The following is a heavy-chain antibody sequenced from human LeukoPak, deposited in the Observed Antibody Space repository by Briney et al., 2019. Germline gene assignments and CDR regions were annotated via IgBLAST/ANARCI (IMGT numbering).Heavy chain of an antibody. V-gene: IGHV4-34*01. CDR1: GGSFSGYY. J-gene: IGHJ4*02. D-gene: IGHD6-13*01. CDR3: ARVGIAASY. CDR2: INHSGST. Sequence: PSETLSLTCAVYGGSFSGYYWSWIRQPPGKGLEWIGEINHSGSTNYNPSLKSRVTISVDTSKNQFSLKLSSVTAADTAVYYCARVGIAASYWGQGTLVTVPS.